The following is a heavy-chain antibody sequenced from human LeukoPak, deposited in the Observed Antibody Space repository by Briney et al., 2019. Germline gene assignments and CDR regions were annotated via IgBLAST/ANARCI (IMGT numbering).Heavy chain of an antibody. Sequence: ETPSLTCTVSGGSISSYYWSWVRQAPGKGLEWVANIKQDGSEKYYVDSVKGRFTISRDNAKNSLYLQMNSLRAEDTAVYYCAKSSXSSXFDPWGQGTLVTVS. CDR1: GGSISSYY. CDR3: AKSSXSSXFDP. D-gene: IGHD6-13*01. J-gene: IGHJ5*02. V-gene: IGHV3-7*01. CDR2: IKQDGSEK.